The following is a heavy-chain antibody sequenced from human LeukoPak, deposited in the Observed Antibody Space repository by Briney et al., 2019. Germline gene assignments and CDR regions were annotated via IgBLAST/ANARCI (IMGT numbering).Heavy chain of an antibody. CDR3: ARDTEVNWFDP. CDR2: IYYSGST. J-gene: IGHJ5*02. CDR1: GGSISSYY. V-gene: IGHV4-59*01. Sequence: SETLSLTCTVSGGSISSYYWSWIRQPPGKGLEWIGYIYYSGSTNYNPSLKSRVTISVDTSKNQFSLKLSSVTAADTAVYYCARDTEVNWFDPWGQGTLVTASS.